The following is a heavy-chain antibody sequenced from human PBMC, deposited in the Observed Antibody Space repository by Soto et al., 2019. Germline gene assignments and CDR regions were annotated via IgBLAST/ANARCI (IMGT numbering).Heavy chain of an antibody. D-gene: IGHD4-4*01. V-gene: IGHV3-13*01. J-gene: IGHJ6*03. CDR3: ARSTVTPPYYYYYYMDV. CDR1: GFTFSSYD. Sequence: GGARILSSASSGFTFSSYDKHWVRQATGKGMEWVSAIGTAGDTYYPGSVKGRFTISRENAKNSLYLQMNSLRAGDTAVYYCARSTVTPPYYYYYYMDVWGKGTTVTVSS. CDR2: IGTAGDT.